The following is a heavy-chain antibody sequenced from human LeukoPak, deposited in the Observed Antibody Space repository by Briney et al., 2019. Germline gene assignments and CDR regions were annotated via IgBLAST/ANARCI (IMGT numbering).Heavy chain of an antibody. D-gene: IGHD2-8*01. V-gene: IGHV4-59*01. CDR2: IYYSGST. CDR3: ARGYCTNAVCSLGPTQA. J-gene: IGHJ4*02. Sequence: PSGTLSLTCTVSGGSISSYYWSWIRQPPGKGLEWIGYIYYSGSTNYNPSLKSRVTISVDTSKNQFSLKLSSVTAADTAVYYCARGYCTNAVCSLGPTQAWGQGTLVTVSS. CDR1: GGSISSYY.